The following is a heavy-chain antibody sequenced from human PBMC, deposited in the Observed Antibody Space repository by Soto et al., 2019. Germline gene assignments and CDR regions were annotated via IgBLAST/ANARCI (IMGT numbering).Heavy chain of an antibody. V-gene: IGHV1-18*01. Sequence: ASVKVSGKASGYSFTIYGITWVRQAPGHGLEWMGWISTYDGNANYAQNLQGRVTMTRDTSTSTAYMELRSLRSDDTAVYYCARDRGRSCIGGTCPFDYWGQGTLVTVSS. CDR3: ARDRGRSCIGGTCPFDY. D-gene: IGHD2-15*01. CDR1: GYSFTIYG. J-gene: IGHJ4*02. CDR2: ISTYDGNA.